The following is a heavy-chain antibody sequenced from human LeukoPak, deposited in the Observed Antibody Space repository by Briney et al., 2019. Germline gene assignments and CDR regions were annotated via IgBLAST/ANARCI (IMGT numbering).Heavy chain of an antibody. CDR2: NYPRDSDT. Sequence: GASLKNSCKGSGYRFNNYWIRWVRQLTGKAPECMGINYPRDSDTRYGPSFQGQVTISADNSINTAYLQWSGLKASDTAVYYCARHVTTASAARGFDIWGQGTMVTVSS. D-gene: IGHD1-14*01. CDR1: GYRFNNYW. V-gene: IGHV5-51*01. CDR3: ARHVTTASAARGFDI. J-gene: IGHJ3*02.